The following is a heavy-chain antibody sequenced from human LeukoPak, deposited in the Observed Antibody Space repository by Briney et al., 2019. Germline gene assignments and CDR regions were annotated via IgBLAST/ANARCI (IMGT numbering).Heavy chain of an antibody. CDR2: ISGYNGDT. CDR1: GYSFTNFG. J-gene: IGHJ6*02. Sequence: ASVKVSCKASGYSFTNFGVTWVRQAPGQGVEWMGWISGYNGDTNYAQRFQGRVTMTTDASTSTAYMELKTLRSDDTAVFYCVRAPADPLRPYGMNVWGQGTTVIVSS. CDR3: VRAPADPLRPYGMNV. V-gene: IGHV1-18*01. D-gene: IGHD3-16*01.